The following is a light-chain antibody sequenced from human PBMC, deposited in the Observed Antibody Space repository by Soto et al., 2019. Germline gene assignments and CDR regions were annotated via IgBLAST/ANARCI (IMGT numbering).Light chain of an antibody. V-gene: IGKV1-39*01. Sequence: DIQMTQSPSSLSASVGDRVTITCRTSQNINKYLSWYKQKPGKAPKLLIYATSTLQSGVPSRFSGSGSGTDFTLTISTLQPEDFATYYCLQTYSTPRTFGQGTKGDI. CDR2: ATS. J-gene: IGKJ1*01. CDR1: QNINKY. CDR3: LQTYSTPRT.